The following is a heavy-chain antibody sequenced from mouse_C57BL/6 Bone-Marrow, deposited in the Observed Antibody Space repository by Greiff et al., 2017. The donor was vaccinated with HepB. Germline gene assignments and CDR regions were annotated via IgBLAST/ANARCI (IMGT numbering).Heavy chain of an antibody. CDR1: GYTFTSYW. CDR2: IDPSDSYT. Sequence: QVQLQQPGAELVKPGASVKLSCKASGYTFTSYWMQWVKQRPGQGLEWIGEIDPSDSYTNYNQKFKGKATLTVDTSSSTAYMQLSSLTSEDSAVYYCARSSDYCSSYYAMDYWGQGTSVTVSS. V-gene: IGHV1-50*01. CDR3: ARSSDYCSSYYAMDY. J-gene: IGHJ4*01. D-gene: IGHD1-1*01.